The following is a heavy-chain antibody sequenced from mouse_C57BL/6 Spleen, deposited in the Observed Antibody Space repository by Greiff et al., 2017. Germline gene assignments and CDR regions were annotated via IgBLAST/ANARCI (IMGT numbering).Heavy chain of an antibody. V-gene: IGHV1-69*01. J-gene: IGHJ3*01. CDR3: ARRGKYRNSAWFAY. D-gene: IGHD5-1-1*01. CDR2: IDPSDSYT. Sequence: VQLQQPGAELVMPGASVKLSCKASGYTFTSYWMHWVKQRPGQGLEWIGEIDPSDSYTNYNQKFKGKSTLTVDKSSSTAYMQLSSLTSEDSAVYYCARRGKYRNSAWFAYWGQGTLVTVSA. CDR1: GYTFTSYW.